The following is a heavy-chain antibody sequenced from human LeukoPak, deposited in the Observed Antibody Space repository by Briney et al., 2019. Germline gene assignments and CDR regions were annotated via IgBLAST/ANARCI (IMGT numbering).Heavy chain of an antibody. J-gene: IGHJ4*02. CDR1: GFTFNKYA. Sequence: PGGTLRLSCAASGFTFNKYAMSWVRQSPGKGLEWVSAIGRSGANSYYATSVKGRFSVSRDNTKNTFHLQMNSLRAEDTAVYYCARDLEQVTTTWGQGTLVTVSS. CDR2: IGRSGANS. CDR3: ARDLEQVTTT. D-gene: IGHD4-17*01. V-gene: IGHV3-23*01.